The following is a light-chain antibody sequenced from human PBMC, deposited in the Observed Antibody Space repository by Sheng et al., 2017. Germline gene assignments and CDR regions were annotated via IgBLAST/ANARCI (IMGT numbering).Light chain of an antibody. V-gene: IGKV3-20*01. Sequence: EIVLTQSPGTLSLSPGERATLSCRPSQSLSGNYLVWYQQKPGQAPSSSSMVHPAGPLASQTGSVASGSGTDFTLTISRLEPEDFAVYYCQQYGRSPVTFGQGTKLEIK. J-gene: IGKJ2*01. CDR1: QSLSGNY. CDR3: QQYGRSPVT. CDR2: VHP.